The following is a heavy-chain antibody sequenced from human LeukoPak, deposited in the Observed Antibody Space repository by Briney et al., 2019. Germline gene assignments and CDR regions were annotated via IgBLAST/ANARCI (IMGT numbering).Heavy chain of an antibody. D-gene: IGHD2-21*01. J-gene: IGHJ4*02. Sequence: GASVKVSCKASGYRFTGFYIYWGRQAPGQGLEWIGWINPNSGDTTYAQNFQGRVTMTTDTSITTAYMELNWLTSADTAVYFCANFGDFVTKFDSWGQGSLVTVSA. CDR1: GYRFTGFY. CDR2: INPNSGDT. CDR3: ANFGDFVTKFDS. V-gene: IGHV1-2*02.